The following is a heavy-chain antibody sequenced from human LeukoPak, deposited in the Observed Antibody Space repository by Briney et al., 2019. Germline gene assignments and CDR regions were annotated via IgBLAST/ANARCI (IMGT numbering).Heavy chain of an antibody. V-gene: IGHV4-59*08. CDR3: ARHWPHYGPLSNWFDP. D-gene: IGHD3-10*01. Sequence: PSETLSLTCTVSGGSISSYYWSWIRQPPGKGLEWIGYIYYSGSTNYNPSLKSRVTISVDTSKNQFSLKLSSVTAADTAVYYCARHWPHYGPLSNWFDPWGQGTLVTVSS. J-gene: IGHJ5*02. CDR1: GGSISSYY. CDR2: IYYSGST.